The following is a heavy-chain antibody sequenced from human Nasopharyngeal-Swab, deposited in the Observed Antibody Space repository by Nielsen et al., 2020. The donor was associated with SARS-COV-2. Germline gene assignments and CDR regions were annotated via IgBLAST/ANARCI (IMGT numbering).Heavy chain of an antibody. Sequence: GESLKISCAASGFTFSNAWMSWVRQAPGKGLEWVGRIKSKTDGGTTDYAAPVKGRFTIPRDDSKNTLYLQMNSLKTEDTAVYYCTTRPIRMYYYYYMDVWGKGTTVTVSS. CDR1: GFTFSNAW. CDR2: IKSKTDGGTT. V-gene: IGHV3-15*01. CDR3: TTRPIRMYYYYYMDV. J-gene: IGHJ6*03.